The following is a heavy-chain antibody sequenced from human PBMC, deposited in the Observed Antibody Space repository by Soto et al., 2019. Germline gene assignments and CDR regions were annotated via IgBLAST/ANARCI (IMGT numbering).Heavy chain of an antibody. CDR1: GFSFSSYG. D-gene: IGHD2-2*01. J-gene: IGHJ6*02. V-gene: IGHV3-33*01. CDR3: ARDRMPGDPLNYYHYGLDV. Sequence: GGSLRLSCAASGFSFSSYGLHWVRQAPGKGLEWVAMISFDGKKTYYGDSVQGRFTISRDNSETTVYLQMNSLRAEDTAVYYCARDRMPGDPLNYYHYGLDVWGQGTTVTVSS. CDR2: ISFDGKKT.